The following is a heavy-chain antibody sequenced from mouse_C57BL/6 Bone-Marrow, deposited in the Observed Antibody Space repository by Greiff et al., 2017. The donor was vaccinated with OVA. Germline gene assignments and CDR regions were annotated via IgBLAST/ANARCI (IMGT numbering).Heavy chain of an antibody. CDR1: GYSFTDYI. CDR3: AREGTAQADWFAY. CDR2: INPNYGAT. V-gene: IGHV1-39*01. J-gene: IGHJ3*01. Sequence: EVQLQQSGPELVKPGASVKISCKASGYSFTDYIMDWVKQSHGQSLEWIGVINPNYGATSYNQKFKGKATLTVDKSSSTAYMQLNSLTSEDSAVXYCAREGTAQADWFAYWGQGTLVTVSA. D-gene: IGHD3-2*02.